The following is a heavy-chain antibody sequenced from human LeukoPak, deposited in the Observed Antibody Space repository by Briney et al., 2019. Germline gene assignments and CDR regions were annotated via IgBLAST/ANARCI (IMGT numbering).Heavy chain of an antibody. CDR3: AREKPICGPAATGMDV. V-gene: IGHV4-31*03. J-gene: IGHJ6*04. CDR1: GGTISSGGYY. D-gene: IGHD2-2*01. CDR2: IYYSGST. Sequence: SETLSLTCTVSGGTISSGGYYWSWLRQHQGKGREWVGYIYYSGSTYYNPSLKSRVTISVDTYKNQFSLKLSSVTAADTAVYYCAREKPICGPAATGMDVSGKGTTVTVFS.